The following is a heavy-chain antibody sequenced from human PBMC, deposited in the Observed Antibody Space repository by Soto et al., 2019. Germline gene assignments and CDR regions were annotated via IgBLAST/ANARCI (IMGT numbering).Heavy chain of an antibody. CDR3: ARAVAVPADFDY. CDR2: INAGNGNT. V-gene: IGHV1-3*01. D-gene: IGHD6-19*01. Sequence: ASGKVSCKASGYTFTCYAMHWVRQAPGQRLEWMGWINAGNGNTKYSQKFQGRVTITRDTSASTAYMELSSLRSEDTAVYYCARAVAVPADFDYWGQGTLVTVSS. J-gene: IGHJ4*02. CDR1: GYTFTCYA.